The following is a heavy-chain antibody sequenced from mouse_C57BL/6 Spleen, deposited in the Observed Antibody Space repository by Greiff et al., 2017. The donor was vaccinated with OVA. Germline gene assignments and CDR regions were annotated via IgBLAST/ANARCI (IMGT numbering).Heavy chain of an antibody. V-gene: IGHV10-3*01. CDR1: GFTFNTYA. CDR2: IRSKSSNYAT. D-gene: IGHD2-4*01. Sequence: DVHLVESGGGLVQPKGSLKLSCAASGFTFNTYAMHWVRQAPGKGLEWVARIRSKSSNYATYYADSVKDRFTISRDDSQSMLYLQMNNLKTEDTAMYYCVRDDDYDSWFAYWGQGTLVTVSA. J-gene: IGHJ3*01. CDR3: VRDDDYDSWFAY.